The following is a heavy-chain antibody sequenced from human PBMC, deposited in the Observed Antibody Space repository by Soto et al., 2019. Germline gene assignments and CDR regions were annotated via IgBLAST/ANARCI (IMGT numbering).Heavy chain of an antibody. D-gene: IGHD6-19*01. Sequence: SVKVSCKASGGTFSSYAISWVRQAPGQGLEWMGGIIPIFGTANYAQKFQGRVTITADESTSTAYMELSSLRSEDTAVYYCASAAVAGKYYFDYWGQGTLVTVSS. CDR3: ASAAVAGKYYFDY. V-gene: IGHV1-69*13. CDR1: GGTFSSYA. J-gene: IGHJ4*02. CDR2: IIPIFGTA.